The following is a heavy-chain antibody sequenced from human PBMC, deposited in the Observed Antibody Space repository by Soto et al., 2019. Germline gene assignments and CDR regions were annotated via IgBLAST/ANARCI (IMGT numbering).Heavy chain of an antibody. J-gene: IGHJ3*02. D-gene: IGHD5-18*01. CDR3: VRDRDEHSYGLEAFDI. CDR1: GFTFSSYS. Sequence: WVSLRLSCAASGFTFSSYSMNWVRQAPGKGLEWVANIKQDGSENYNLDAVKGLFTISRDNAKNSLSLQMNSLRIENTAVYSCVRDRDEHSYGLEAFDIWGQGTMVTVSS. CDR2: IKQDGSEN. V-gene: IGHV3-7*01.